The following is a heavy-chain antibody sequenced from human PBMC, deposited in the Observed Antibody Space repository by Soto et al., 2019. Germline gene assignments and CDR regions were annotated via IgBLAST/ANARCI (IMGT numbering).Heavy chain of an antibody. J-gene: IGHJ6*02. CDR2: IYTSGST. CDR1: GGSISSYY. V-gene: IGHV4-4*07. D-gene: IGHD2-2*01. CDR3: AGGNCSSPNCYSFSGYYGMDV. Sequence: SETLSLTCTVSGGSISSYYWSWIRQPAGKGLEWIGRIYTSGSTNYNPSLKSRVTMSLDTSKNQFSLKLTSVTAADTALYYCAGGNCSSPNCYSFSGYYGMDVWGQGTTVTVSS.